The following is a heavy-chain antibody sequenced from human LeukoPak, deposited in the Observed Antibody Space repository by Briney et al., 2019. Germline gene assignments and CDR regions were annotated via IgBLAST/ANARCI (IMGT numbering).Heavy chain of an antibody. CDR1: GFSFSTYG. CDR3: ATDRGGTFPRGPPDY. V-gene: IGHV3-30*03. J-gene: IGHJ4*02. Sequence: GGSLRLSCAASGFSFSTYGMHWVRQAPGKGLQWVAVISYDGRNKYYADSVKGRLTISRDNFENTLSLQMDSLRPEDTGVYYCATDRGGTFPRGPPDYWGQGTLVTVSS. CDR2: ISYDGRNK. D-gene: IGHD6-25*01.